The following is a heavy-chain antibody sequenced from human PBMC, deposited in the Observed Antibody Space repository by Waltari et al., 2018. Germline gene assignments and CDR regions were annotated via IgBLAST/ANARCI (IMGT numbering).Heavy chain of an antibody. CDR2: ITAGGSST. D-gene: IGHD3-10*01. CDR1: GFSFSSYV. CDR3: AKGLALGTYKFYFEY. J-gene: IGHJ4*02. V-gene: IGHV3-23*03. Sequence: EVQLLESGGDLVQPGGSLRLSCEASGFSFSSYVMTWVRQAPGRVLEWVAGITAGGSSTYYADSVKGRFTISRDNSNNALYLQMNTLRAEDTAVYYCAKGLALGTYKFYFEYWGQGTLVTVSS.